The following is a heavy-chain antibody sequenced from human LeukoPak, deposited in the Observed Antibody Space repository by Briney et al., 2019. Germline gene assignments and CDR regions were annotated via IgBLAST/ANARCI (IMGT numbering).Heavy chain of an antibody. Sequence: GGSLRLSCAASGFTFSSYAMSWVRQAPGKGLEWVSAISGSGGSTYYADSVKGRFTISRDKNTLYLQMNSLRADDTAVYYCAKDGWYYFDYWGQGTLVTVSS. CDR3: AKDGWYYFDY. J-gene: IGHJ4*02. CDR2: ISGSGGST. V-gene: IGHV3-23*01. CDR1: GFTFSSYA. D-gene: IGHD6-19*01.